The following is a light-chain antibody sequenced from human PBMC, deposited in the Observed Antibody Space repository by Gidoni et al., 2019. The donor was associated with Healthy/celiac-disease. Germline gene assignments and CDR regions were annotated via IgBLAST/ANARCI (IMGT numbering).Light chain of an antibody. V-gene: IGLV1-44*01. CDR1: SSNLGSNT. CDR3: AAWDDSLNGLDV. Sequence: QSVLTQPPSASGPHGPLVTISCAGSSSNLGSNTVNWYQQLPGTAPTLLIYSNNQRPPGVPDRFSGSKSGSSASLAISGLQSEDEADYYCAAWDDSLNGLDVFGTGTKVTVL. CDR2: SNN. J-gene: IGLJ1*01.